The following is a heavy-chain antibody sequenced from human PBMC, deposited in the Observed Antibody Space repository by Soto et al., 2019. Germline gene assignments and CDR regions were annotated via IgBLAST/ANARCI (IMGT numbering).Heavy chain of an antibody. J-gene: IGHJ6*02. CDR1: GYSFTDYH. D-gene: IGHD2-8*01. Sequence: ASVKVSCKASGYSFTDYHIHWVRQAPGQGLEWLGRINPKSGGTSTAQKFQGWVTMTTDTSISTASMELTRLTSDDTAIYYCARGDSTDCSNGVCSFFYYYGLDVWGQGTTVTVSS. CDR3: ARGDSTDCSNGVCSFFYYYGLDV. V-gene: IGHV1-2*04. CDR2: INPKSGGT.